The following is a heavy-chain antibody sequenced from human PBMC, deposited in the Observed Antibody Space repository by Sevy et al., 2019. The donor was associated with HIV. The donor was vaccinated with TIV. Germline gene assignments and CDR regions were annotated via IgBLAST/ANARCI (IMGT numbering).Heavy chain of an antibody. CDR1: GFTFSSYW. Sequence: GGSLRLPCAASGFTFSSYWMSWVRQAPGKGLEWVANIKQDGSERYYLDSVKGRFTISRDNAKNSLYLQMDSLRAEDTAVYYCARGGQRFDYWGQGTLVTVSS. CDR3: ARGGQRFDY. J-gene: IGHJ4*02. CDR2: IKQDGSER. D-gene: IGHD6-25*01. V-gene: IGHV3-7*01.